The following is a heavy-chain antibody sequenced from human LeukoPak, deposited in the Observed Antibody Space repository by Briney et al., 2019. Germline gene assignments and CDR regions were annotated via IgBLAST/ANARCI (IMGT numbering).Heavy chain of an antibody. D-gene: IGHD6-13*01. CDR3: ANTLGRAVAPVDY. J-gene: IGHJ4*02. Sequence: GGSLRLSCAASGFTFSSYEMNWVRQAPGKGLEWVSYISSSGSTIYYADSVKGRFTISRDNAKNSLYLQMNSLRAEDTAVYYCANTLGRAVAPVDYWGQGTLVTVSS. CDR2: ISSSGSTI. CDR1: GFTFSSYE. V-gene: IGHV3-48*03.